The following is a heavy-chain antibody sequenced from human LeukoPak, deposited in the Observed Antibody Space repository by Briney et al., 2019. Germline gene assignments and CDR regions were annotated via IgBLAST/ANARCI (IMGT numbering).Heavy chain of an antibody. CDR1: EYSFTSYR. CDR3: ARQKGVVVDFDY. D-gene: IGHD2-15*01. J-gene: IGHJ4*02. Sequence: GESLKISCKGAEYSFTSYRIGWLRQMPGKGLEWMGIIYPGDSDTRYSPSFQGQVTISADKSISTAYLQWSSLKASDTAMYYCARQKGVVVDFDYWGQGTPVTVSS. CDR2: IYPGDSDT. V-gene: IGHV5-51*01.